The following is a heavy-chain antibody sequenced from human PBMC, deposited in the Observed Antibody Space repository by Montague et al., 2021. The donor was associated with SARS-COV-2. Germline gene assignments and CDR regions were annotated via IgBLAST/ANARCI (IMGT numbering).Heavy chain of an antibody. D-gene: IGHD1-20*01. Sequence: SETLSLTCAVYGRSLSGYYWSWIRQPPGKGLVWIGEINHSGSTNYNPSLKSRVTISLDTSKNQFSLKLSSVTAADTAVYYCARGRRRYNWRDETSYYYGMDVWGQGTTVTVSS. CDR3: ARGRRRYNWRDETSYYYGMDV. V-gene: IGHV4-34*01. CDR2: INHSGST. J-gene: IGHJ6*02. CDR1: GRSLSGYY.